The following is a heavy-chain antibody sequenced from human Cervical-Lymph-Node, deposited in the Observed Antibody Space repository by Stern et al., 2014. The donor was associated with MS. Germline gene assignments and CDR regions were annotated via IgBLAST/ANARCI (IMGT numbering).Heavy chain of an antibody. CDR1: GFSLSTSGLC. CDR3: ARTRVGGGHYFDY. CDR2: LDWADDQ. D-gene: IGHD3-16*01. Sequence: ITLKESGPALVKPTQTLTLTCTFSGFSLSTSGLCVSCIRQPTGKALEWLELLDWADDQYYNTSLYTRPIISEDTYTNHVVPTIPNMDPVDSATYYCARTRVGGGHYFDYWGQGTLVTVSS. V-gene: IGHV2-70*01. J-gene: IGHJ4*02.